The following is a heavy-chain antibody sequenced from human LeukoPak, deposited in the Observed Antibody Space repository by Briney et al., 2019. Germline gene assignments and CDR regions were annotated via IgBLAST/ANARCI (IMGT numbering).Heavy chain of an antibody. CDR1: GYTFTGYY. D-gene: IGHD3-10*01. CDR3: ARDFRITMVRGSYYYMDV. CDR2: INPNSGDT. Sequence: ASVKVSCKASGYTFTGYYMHWVRQAPGQGLEWMGWINPNSGDTNYAQKFQGRVTMTRDMSTSTVYMELSSLRSEDTAVYYCARDFRITMVRGSYYYMDVWGKGTTVTVSS. V-gene: IGHV1-2*02. J-gene: IGHJ6*03.